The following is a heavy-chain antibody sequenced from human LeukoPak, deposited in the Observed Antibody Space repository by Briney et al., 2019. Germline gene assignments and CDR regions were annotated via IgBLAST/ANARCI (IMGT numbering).Heavy chain of an antibody. D-gene: IGHD3-22*01. CDR2: ISWDGTIK. CDR1: GFAFRTYA. V-gene: IGHV3-30-3*01. CDR3: ARVGYYYDSSGYYYDIKYYFDY. J-gene: IGHJ4*02. Sequence: GGSLRLSCAASGFAFRTYAIHWVRQAPGKGLEWVSFISWDGTIKYYADSVKGRFSISRDNSKNTLSLQMNSLRAEDTAVYYCARVGYYYDSSGYYYDIKYYFDYWGQGTLVTVSS.